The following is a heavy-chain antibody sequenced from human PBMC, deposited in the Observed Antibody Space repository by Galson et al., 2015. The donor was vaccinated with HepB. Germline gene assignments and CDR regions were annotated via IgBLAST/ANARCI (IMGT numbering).Heavy chain of an antibody. D-gene: IGHD6-19*01. CDR3: TRGATGYSSGWYYGY. V-gene: IGHV3-49*04. Sequence: SLRLFCAASGFTFGDYAMSWVRQAPGKGLEWVGFIRSKAYGGTTEYAASVKGRFTISRDDSKSIAYLQMNSLKTEDTAVYYCTRGATGYSSGWYYGYWGQGTLVAVSS. J-gene: IGHJ4*02. CDR1: GFTFGDYA. CDR2: IRSKAYGGTT.